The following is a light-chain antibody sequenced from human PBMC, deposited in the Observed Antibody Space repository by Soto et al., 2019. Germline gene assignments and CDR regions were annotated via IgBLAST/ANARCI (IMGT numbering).Light chain of an antibody. J-gene: IGLJ3*02. V-gene: IGLV2-11*01. Sequence: QSALTQPRSVSGSPGQSVTISCTGTSSDVGTYNYVSWYQQHPGKAPKLVIYDVTKRPSGVPDRFSGSKSGNTASLTISGLHAEDEADYYCCSYAGSSLWVFGGGTKLTVL. CDR2: DVT. CDR1: SSDVGTYNY. CDR3: CSYAGSSLWV.